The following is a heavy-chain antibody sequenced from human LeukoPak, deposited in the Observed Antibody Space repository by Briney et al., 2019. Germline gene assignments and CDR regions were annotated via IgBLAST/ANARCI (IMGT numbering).Heavy chain of an antibody. V-gene: IGHV4-59*01. CDR2: IYYSGST. Sequence: SETLSLTCTVSGGSISSYYWSWIRQPPGKGLGWLGYIYYSGSTNYNPSLKSRVTISVDTSKNQFSLKLSSVTAADTAVYYCARDSSGYYPYNWFDPWGQGTLVTVSS. D-gene: IGHD3-22*01. CDR1: GGSISSYY. J-gene: IGHJ5*02. CDR3: ARDSSGYYPYNWFDP.